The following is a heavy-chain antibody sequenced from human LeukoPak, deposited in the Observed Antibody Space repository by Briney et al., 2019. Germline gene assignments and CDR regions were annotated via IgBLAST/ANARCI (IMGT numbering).Heavy chain of an antibody. CDR2: ISAYNGNT. CDR3: ARDRGSSGYYYRGDY. Sequence: ASVKVSCKASGYTFTSYGISWVRQAPGQGLEWMGWISAYNGNTNYAQKLQGRVTMTTDTSTSTAYMELRSLRSDDTAVYYCARDRGSSGYYYRGDYWGRGTLVTVSS. V-gene: IGHV1-18*01. J-gene: IGHJ4*02. D-gene: IGHD3-22*01. CDR1: GYTFTSYG.